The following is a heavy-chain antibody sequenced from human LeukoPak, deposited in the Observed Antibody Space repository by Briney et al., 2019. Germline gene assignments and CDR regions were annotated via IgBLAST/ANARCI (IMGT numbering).Heavy chain of an antibody. CDR1: GGSISSYY. Sequence: SETLSLTCTVSGGSISSYYWSWIRQPAGKGLEWIGYIYHSGSTYYNPSLKSRVIISVDRSKNQFSLKLSSVTAADTAVYYCARDERTGIAVAGPYYFDYWGQGTLVTVSS. D-gene: IGHD6-19*01. CDR3: ARDERTGIAVAGPYYFDY. CDR2: IYHSGST. V-gene: IGHV4-59*06. J-gene: IGHJ4*02.